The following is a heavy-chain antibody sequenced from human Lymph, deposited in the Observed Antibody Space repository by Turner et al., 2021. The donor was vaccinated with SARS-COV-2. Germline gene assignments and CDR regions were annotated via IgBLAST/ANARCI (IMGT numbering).Heavy chain of an antibody. D-gene: IGHD3-3*01. Sequence: QVQRVQYGAEVKKPGASVKVYCTASGYTFTTYGIHWVRHAPGQRLEWMGWINAANGNTKHSQKFQGRVTITRDTSASTAYMELSSLRSEDTAVYYCARGKSPLLRFLEWLLSLDYWGQGTLVTVSS. CDR2: INAANGNT. CDR3: ARGKSPLLRFLEWLLSLDY. J-gene: IGHJ4*02. V-gene: IGHV1-3*01. CDR1: GYTFTTYG.